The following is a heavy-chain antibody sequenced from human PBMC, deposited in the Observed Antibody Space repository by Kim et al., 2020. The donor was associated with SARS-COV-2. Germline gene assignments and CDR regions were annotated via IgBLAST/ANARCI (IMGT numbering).Heavy chain of an antibody. CDR3: ARLGYSYGYGL. CDR1: GGSFSGYY. Sequence: SETLSLTCAVYGGSFSGYYWSWIRQPPGKGLEWIGEINHSGSTNYNPSLKSRVTISVDTSKNQFSLKLSSVTAADTAVYYCARLGYSYGYGLWGQGTLVTVSS. V-gene: IGHV4-34*01. D-gene: IGHD5-18*01. CDR2: INHSGST. J-gene: IGHJ4*02.